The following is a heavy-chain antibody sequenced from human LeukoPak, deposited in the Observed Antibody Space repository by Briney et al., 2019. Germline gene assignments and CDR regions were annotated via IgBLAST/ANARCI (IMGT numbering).Heavy chain of an antibody. J-gene: IGHJ3*02. D-gene: IGHD3-22*01. CDR2: ISGSGGST. V-gene: IGHV3-23*01. CDR1: GFTFSSYA. CDR3: AKDRYYDSSGDAFDI. Sequence: GGSLRLSCAASGFTFSSYATSWVRQAPGKGLEWVSAISGSGGSTYYADSVKGRFTISRDNSKNTLYLQMNSLRAEDTAVYYCAKDRYYDSSGDAFDIWGQGTMVTVSS.